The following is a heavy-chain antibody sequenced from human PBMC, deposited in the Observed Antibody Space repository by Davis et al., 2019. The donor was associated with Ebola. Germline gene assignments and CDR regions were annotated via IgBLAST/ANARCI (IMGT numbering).Heavy chain of an antibody. CDR2: INTNTGNP. J-gene: IGHJ6*04. CDR1: GYTFTSYA. D-gene: IGHD6-19*01. CDR3: ARDLVAGEDYYYYYGMDV. V-gene: IGHV7-4-1*02. Sequence: AASVKVSCKASGYTFTSYAMNWVRQAPGQGLEWMGWINTNTGNPTYAQGFTGRFVFSLDTSVSTAYLQISSLKAEDTAVYYCARDLVAGEDYYYYYGMDVWGKETTVTVSS.